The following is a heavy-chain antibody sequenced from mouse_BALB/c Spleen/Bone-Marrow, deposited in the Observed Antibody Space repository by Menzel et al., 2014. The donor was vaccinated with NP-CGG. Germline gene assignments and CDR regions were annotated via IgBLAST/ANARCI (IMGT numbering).Heavy chain of an antibody. J-gene: IGHJ3*01. CDR3: ARGYDYSSWFAY. V-gene: IGHV5-6-3*01. Sequence: EVQRVESGGGLVQPGGSLKLSCAASGFTFSSYGMSWVRQTPDKRLEMIATINNNGGDTYYPDSVKGRFTISRDNARNTLYLQMSSLKSEDTAMYYCARGYDYSSWFAYWGQGTLVTVSP. D-gene: IGHD2-4*01. CDR2: INNNGGDT. CDR1: GFTFSSYG.